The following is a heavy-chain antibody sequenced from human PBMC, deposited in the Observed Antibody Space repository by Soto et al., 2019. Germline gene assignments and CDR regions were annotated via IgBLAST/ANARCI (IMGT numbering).Heavy chain of an antibody. CDR2: IYHIGST. V-gene: IGHV4-4*02. CDR1: GGSISSPNL. CDR3: ARSPRSIAASGIDF. Sequence: SETLSLTCAVSGGSISSPNLWTWVRQPPGKGLEWIGEIYHIGSTTFNPSLKSRVTVSVDKSKNHFSLKLSSVTAADTAVYYCARSPRSIAASGIDFWGQGILVTVSS. D-gene: IGHD6-13*01. J-gene: IGHJ4*01.